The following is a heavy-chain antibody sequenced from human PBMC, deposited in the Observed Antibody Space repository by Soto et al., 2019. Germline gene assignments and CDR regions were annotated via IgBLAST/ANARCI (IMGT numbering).Heavy chain of an antibody. D-gene: IGHD2-15*01. Sequence: GGSLRLSCAASGFTFSSYAMSWVRQAPGKGLEWVSAISGSGGSTYYADSVKGRFTISRDNSKNTLYLQMNSLRAEDTAVYYCAKDSRYCSGGSCYARGFDPWGQGTLVTVSS. CDR1: GFTFSSYA. J-gene: IGHJ5*02. CDR2: ISGSGGST. V-gene: IGHV3-23*01. CDR3: AKDSRYCSGGSCYARGFDP.